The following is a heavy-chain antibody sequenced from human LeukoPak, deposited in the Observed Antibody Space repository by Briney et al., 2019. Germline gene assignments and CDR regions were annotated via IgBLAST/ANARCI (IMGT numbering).Heavy chain of an antibody. J-gene: IGHJ4*02. D-gene: IGHD6-6*01. CDR3: ARENSSSSFYDY. CDR2: INHSGST. CDR1: GGSFSVYY. Sequence: SETLSLTCAVYGGSFSVYYWSWIRQPPGKGLEWIGEINHSGSTNYNPSLKSRVTISVDTSKNQFSLKLSSVTAADTAVYYCARENSSSSFYDYWGQGTLVTVSS. V-gene: IGHV4-34*01.